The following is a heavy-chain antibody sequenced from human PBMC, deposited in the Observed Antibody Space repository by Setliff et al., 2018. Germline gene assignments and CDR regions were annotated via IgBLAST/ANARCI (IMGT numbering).Heavy chain of an antibody. D-gene: IGHD1-7*01. J-gene: IGHJ6*02. CDR1: GFIFSDYY. V-gene: IGHV3-11*01. CDR2: ISGSGGSL. CDR3: ARDHFAGSTIYYYGMDV. Sequence: GSLRLSCAASGFIFSDYYMTWIRQAPGKGLEWVAYISGSGGSLSYADSVKGRFTISRDNAKSSLYLQMNSLRAEDTAVYYCARDHFAGSTIYYYGMDVWGQGTTVTVSS.